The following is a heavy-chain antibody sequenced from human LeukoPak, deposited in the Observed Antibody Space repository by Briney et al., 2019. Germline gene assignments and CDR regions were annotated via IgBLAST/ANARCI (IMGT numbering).Heavy chain of an antibody. CDR3: AAAAGRGGFLNY. D-gene: IGHD6-13*01. CDR2: MSSSGSTI. Sequence: GGSLRLSCAASGFTFSDYYMSWIRQAPGKGLVWVSYMSSSGSTIYYADSVKGRFTISRDNAKNSLYLQMNSLRAEDTAVYYCAAAAGRGGFLNYWGQGTLVTVSS. J-gene: IGHJ4*02. CDR1: GFTFSDYY. V-gene: IGHV3-11*04.